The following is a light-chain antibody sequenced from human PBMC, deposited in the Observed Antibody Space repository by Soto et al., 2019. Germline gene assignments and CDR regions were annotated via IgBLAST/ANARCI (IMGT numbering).Light chain of an antibody. CDR3: SSYAGSNNLGV. CDR2: AVS. Sequence: QSVLTQPPSASGSPGQSVTISCTGTSSDVGGYNYVSWYQQHPGKAPKLMISAVSKRPSGVPDRVSGSKSGNTASLTVSGLQAEDEADYYCSSYAGSNNLGVFGTGTKLTVL. J-gene: IGLJ1*01. V-gene: IGLV2-8*01. CDR1: SSDVGGYNY.